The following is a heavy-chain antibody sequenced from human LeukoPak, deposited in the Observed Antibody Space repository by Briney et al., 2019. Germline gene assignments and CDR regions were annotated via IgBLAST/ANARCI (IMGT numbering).Heavy chain of an antibody. Sequence: SETLSLTCTVSGASISTYYWSWIRQPPGKGLEWLGYINYSGRTNHNPSLRSRVTISVDTSKNKLSLKLTSVTAADTAVYYCARMGYSSAFYPWFDPWGQGTLVTISS. CDR3: ARMGYSSAFYPWFDP. J-gene: IGHJ5*02. CDR1: GASISTYY. D-gene: IGHD2-15*01. CDR2: INYSGRT. V-gene: IGHV4-59*01.